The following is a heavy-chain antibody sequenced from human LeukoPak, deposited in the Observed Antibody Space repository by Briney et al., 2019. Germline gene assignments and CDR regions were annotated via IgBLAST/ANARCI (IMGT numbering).Heavy chain of an antibody. CDR2: ISWNSGSI. V-gene: IGHV3-9*01. CDR3: ARHLDHLYYYDMDV. D-gene: IGHD3-9*01. Sequence: GGSLRLSCAASGFTFDDYAMHWVRQAPGKGLEWVSGISWNSGSIGYADSVKGRFTISRDNAKNSLYLQMNSLRAEDTALYYCARHLDHLYYYDMDVWGQGTTVTVSS. J-gene: IGHJ6*02. CDR1: GFTFDDYA.